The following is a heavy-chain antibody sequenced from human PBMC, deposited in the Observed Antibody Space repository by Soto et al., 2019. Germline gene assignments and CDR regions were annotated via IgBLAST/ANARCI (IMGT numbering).Heavy chain of an antibody. D-gene: IGHD6-13*01. CDR1: GGSISSSNYY. Sequence: SETLSLTCTVSGGSISSSNYYWGWIRQPPGKGLEWIGSIYYSGSTYYNPSLKSRVTISVDTSKNHFSLKLSSVTAADTAVYYCARHSGSSSWHERFDFWGQGTLVTVSS. J-gene: IGHJ4*02. CDR2: IYYSGST. V-gene: IGHV4-39*01. CDR3: ARHSGSSSWHERFDF.